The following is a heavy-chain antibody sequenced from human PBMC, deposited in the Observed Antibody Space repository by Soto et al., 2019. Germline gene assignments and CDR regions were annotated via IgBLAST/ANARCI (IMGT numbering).Heavy chain of an antibody. Sequence: SVKFSCKASGDTFSFYSINWVRQAPGLGLEWMGRVNPILSMSNYAQRFQGRVTMTADKSTSTAYMELSGLRSEDTAMYYCATSYGSGYRAFDYWGQGALVTVSS. CDR2: VNPILSMS. J-gene: IGHJ4*02. CDR1: GDTFSFYS. D-gene: IGHD3-10*01. V-gene: IGHV1-69*02. CDR3: ATSYGSGYRAFDY.